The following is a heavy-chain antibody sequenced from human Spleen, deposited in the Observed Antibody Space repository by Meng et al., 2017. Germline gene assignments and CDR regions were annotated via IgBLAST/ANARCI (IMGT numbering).Heavy chain of an antibody. CDR3: ASFDHIPRRNYFDY. J-gene: IGHJ4*02. D-gene: IGHD2-21*01. CDR1: GGSMSSGNYY. Sequence: QVQLQESGPALVEPSQTLSLTCTVSGGSMSSGNYYWSWIRQPPGKGLEWIGYIHHSGSAYYNPSLKSRVSISVDTSKNQFSLNLNSMTAADTAVYYCASFDHIPRRNYFDYWGQGTLVTVSS. V-gene: IGHV4-30-4*01. CDR2: IHHSGSA.